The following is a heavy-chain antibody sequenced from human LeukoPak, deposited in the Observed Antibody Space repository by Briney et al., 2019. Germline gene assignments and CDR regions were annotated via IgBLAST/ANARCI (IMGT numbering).Heavy chain of an antibody. V-gene: IGHV4-4*02. J-gene: IGHJ4*02. Sequence: SETLSLTCTVSGGSISSSNWWSWVRQPPGKGLEWIGEISDSGRTNYNPSLKSRVTISVDKSKNQFSLKVSSVTAADTAVYYCARGIQLWLSYDYWGQGTLVTVSS. D-gene: IGHD5-18*01. CDR2: ISDSGRT. CDR3: ARGIQLWLSYDY. CDR1: GGSISSSNW.